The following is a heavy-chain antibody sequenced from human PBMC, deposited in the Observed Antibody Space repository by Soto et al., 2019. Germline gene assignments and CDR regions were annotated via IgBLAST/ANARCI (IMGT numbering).Heavy chain of an antibody. J-gene: IGHJ4*02. D-gene: IGHD3-3*01. CDR2: INPNSGGT. CDR1: VYTFTVDY. Sequence: GWVXGSCRAAVYTFTVDYGHSRPQAPGQGLEWMGWINPNSGGTNYAQKFQGRVTMTRDTYISTAYMELRRLRSDATAVYYCERQAIFGAVIDNSGQRPLLTLPS. CDR3: ERQAIFGAVIDN. V-gene: IGHV1-2*02.